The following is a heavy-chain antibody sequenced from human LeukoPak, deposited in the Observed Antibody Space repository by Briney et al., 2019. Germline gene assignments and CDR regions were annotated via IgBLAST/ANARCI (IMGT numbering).Heavy chain of an antibody. CDR1: GGTFSSYA. CDR3: ARRHDYGDYNWFDP. CDR2: IIPIFGTA. Sequence: ASVKVSCKASGGTFSSYAISWVRQASGQGLEWMGRIIPIFGTANYAQKFQGRVTITTDESTSTAYMELSSLRSEDTAVYYCARRHDYGDYNWFDPWGQGTLVTVSS. D-gene: IGHD4-17*01. J-gene: IGHJ5*02. V-gene: IGHV1-69*05.